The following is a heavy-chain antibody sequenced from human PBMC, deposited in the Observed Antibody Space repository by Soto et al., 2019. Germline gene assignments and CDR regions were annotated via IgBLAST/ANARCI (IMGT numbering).Heavy chain of an antibody. CDR2: ISAYNGNT. J-gene: IGHJ6*03. V-gene: IGHV1-18*01. CDR3: ARDENNYYSYMDV. Sequence: GASVKVSCKAAGYTMTSYGSSWGRQEPGQGLEWMGWISAYNGNTNYAQKLQGRVTMTTDTSTSTAYMELRSLRSDDTAVYYCARDENNYYSYMDVWGKGTTVTVSS. CDR1: GYTMTSYG.